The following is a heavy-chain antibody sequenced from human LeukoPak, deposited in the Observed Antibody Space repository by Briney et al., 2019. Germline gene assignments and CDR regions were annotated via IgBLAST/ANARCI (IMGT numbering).Heavy chain of an antibody. D-gene: IGHD6-13*01. Sequence: KPSETLSLTCTVSGGSISSSSYYWGWIRQPPGKGLEWIGSIYYSGSTYYNPSLKSRVTISVDTSKNQFSLKLSSVTAADTAVYYCARQESGYSRSLPPDGLWGRGTLVTVSS. J-gene: IGHJ2*01. CDR3: ARQESGYSRSLPPDGL. V-gene: IGHV4-39*01. CDR1: GGSISSSSYY. CDR2: IYYSGST.